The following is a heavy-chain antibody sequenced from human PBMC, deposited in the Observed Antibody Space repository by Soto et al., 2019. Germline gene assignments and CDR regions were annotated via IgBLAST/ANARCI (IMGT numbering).Heavy chain of an antibody. CDR3: ARHQGGITVFGVVHPLFDY. CDR1: GGSISSSSYY. D-gene: IGHD3-3*01. V-gene: IGHV4-39*01. J-gene: IGHJ4*02. Sequence: PSETLSLTCTVSGGSISSSSYYWGWIRQPPGKELEWIGSIYYSGNTYYNPSLKSRVTISVDTSKNQFSLKLSSVTAADTAVYYCARHQGGITVFGVVHPLFDYWGRGTLVTVSS. CDR2: IYYSGNT.